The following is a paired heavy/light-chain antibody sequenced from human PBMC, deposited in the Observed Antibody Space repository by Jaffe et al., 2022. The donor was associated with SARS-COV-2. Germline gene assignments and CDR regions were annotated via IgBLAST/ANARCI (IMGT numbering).Heavy chain of an antibody. CDR3: TRHEFYSSTGRYFSEYYNFYMDV. Sequence: EVQLVQSGAEVKKPGESLKISCKMSGYQLSDYWIGWVRQRPGKGLEWMGIINFDDSDTRYSPSFQGQVTMSLDKSISTAYLQWGSLKASDSAMYFCTRHEFYSSTGRYFSEYYNFYMDVWGKGTAVTVSS. J-gene: IGHJ6*03. CDR2: INFDDSDT. V-gene: IGHV5-51*01. D-gene: IGHD3-10*01. CDR1: GYQLSDYW.
Light chain of an antibody. CDR3: ASWDDSLNGV. V-gene: IGLV1-44*01. CDR2: ATS. CDR1: SSNIGSNT. Sequence: QSVLTQPPSMSATPGQRVTISCSGSSSNIGSNTVNWYQQLPGMAPKLLISATSQRPSGVPDRFSGSKSGTSASLTITGLQSDDEGDYYCASWDDSLNGVFGGGTKLTVL. J-gene: IGLJ3*02.